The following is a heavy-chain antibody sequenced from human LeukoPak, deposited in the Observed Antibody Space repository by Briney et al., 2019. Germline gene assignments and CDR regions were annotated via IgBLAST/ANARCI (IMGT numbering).Heavy chain of an antibody. J-gene: IGHJ4*02. CDR3: ARYRGYSYGDYYFDY. CDR1: GGTFSSYA. Sequence: ASVKVSCKASGGTFSSYAISWVRQAPGQGLEWMGGIIPIFGTANYAQKFQGRVTITADKSTSTAYMELSSLRSEDTAVYYCARYRGYSYGDYYFDYWGQGTLVTVSS. V-gene: IGHV1-69*06. D-gene: IGHD5-18*01. CDR2: IIPIFGTA.